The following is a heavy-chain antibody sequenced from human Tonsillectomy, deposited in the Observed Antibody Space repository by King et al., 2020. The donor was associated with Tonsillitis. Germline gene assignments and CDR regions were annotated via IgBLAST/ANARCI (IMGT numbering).Heavy chain of an antibody. CDR1: GFIFNDYW. CDR3: VRDGAVEMAPTES. D-gene: IGHD5-24*01. CDR2: IKQDGTER. J-gene: IGHJ5*02. Sequence: DVQLVESGGGLVQPGGSLRLSCAASGFIFNDYWMSWVRQAPGKGLEWVANIKQDGTERNYVDSVKGRFTISRDNAKKSLYLEMNSLRAEDTAVYYCVRDGAVEMAPTESWGQGTLVTVSS. V-gene: IGHV3-7*03.